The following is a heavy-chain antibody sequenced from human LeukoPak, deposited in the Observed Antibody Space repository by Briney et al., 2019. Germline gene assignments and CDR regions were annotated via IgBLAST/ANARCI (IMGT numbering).Heavy chain of an antibody. Sequence: ASVKVSCKASGYTFTSYDIDWVRQATGQGLEWMGWMNPNSGNTGYAQKFQGRVTMTRNTSISTAYMELSSLRSEDTAVYYCARDMGYSGSPSDWGQGTLVTVSS. V-gene: IGHV1-8*01. CDR2: MNPNSGNT. J-gene: IGHJ4*02. CDR1: GYTFTSYD. D-gene: IGHD1-26*01. CDR3: ARDMGYSGSPSD.